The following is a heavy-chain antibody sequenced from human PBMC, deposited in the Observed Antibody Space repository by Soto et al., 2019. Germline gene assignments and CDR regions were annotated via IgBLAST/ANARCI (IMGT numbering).Heavy chain of an antibody. V-gene: IGHV3-30*04. Sequence: QVPLVESGGGMAQAGTSLRLSCTGSGFTFNSVSQHWVRQGPDKGLEWVAVVSFDGKVTYYADSVKGRFTVSRDISKNTIYLQANSLRPEDTAVYYCAREPYGDSQYFDYWGQGTPVTVSS. CDR3: AREPYGDSQYFDY. J-gene: IGHJ4*02. CDR2: VSFDGKVT. CDR1: GFTFNSVS. D-gene: IGHD2-21*02.